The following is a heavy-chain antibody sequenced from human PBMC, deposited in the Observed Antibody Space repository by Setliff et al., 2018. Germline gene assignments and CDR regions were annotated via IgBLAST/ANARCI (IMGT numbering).Heavy chain of an antibody. CDR1: GFTVSTFS. CDR3: ARDVFDFRTGQADP. CDR2: ISDDGTSE. Sequence: GGSLRLSCAASGFTVSTFSMHWVRQAPVKGLEWVATISDDGTSEFYTDSVKGRFTIFRDGSTNTLYLQMNSLRADDTAVYYCARDVFDFRTGQADPWGQGTLVTVSS. J-gene: IGHJ5*02. V-gene: IGHV3-30*03. D-gene: IGHD3-3*01.